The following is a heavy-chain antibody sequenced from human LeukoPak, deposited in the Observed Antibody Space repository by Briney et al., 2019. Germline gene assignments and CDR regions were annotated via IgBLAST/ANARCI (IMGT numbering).Heavy chain of an antibody. V-gene: IGHV3-30*18. CDR2: ISYDGSNK. CDR1: GFTLSSYG. D-gene: IGHD3-22*01. J-gene: IGHJ4*02. CDR3: AKELDPHPYDSSGYPLPLDY. Sequence: GRSLRLSCAASGFTLSSYGMHWVRQAPGKGLEWVAVISYDGSNKYYADSVKGRFTISRDNSKNTLYLQMNSLRAEDTAVYYCAKELDPHPYDSSGYPLPLDYWGQGTLVTVSS.